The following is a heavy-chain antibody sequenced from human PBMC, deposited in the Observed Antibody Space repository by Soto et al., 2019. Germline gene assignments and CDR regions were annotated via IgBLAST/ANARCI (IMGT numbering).Heavy chain of an antibody. J-gene: IGHJ6*02. Sequence: GGSLRLSCAASGFTFSSYGMHWVRQAPGKGLEWVAVISYDGSNKYYADSVKGRFTISRDHSKNTLYLQMNSLRAEDTAVYYCAKEGGGYSYGFLSYYYYYGMDVWGQGTTVTVSS. CDR3: AKEGGGYSYGFLSYYYYYGMDV. D-gene: IGHD5-18*01. V-gene: IGHV3-30*18. CDR1: GFTFSSYG. CDR2: ISYDGSNK.